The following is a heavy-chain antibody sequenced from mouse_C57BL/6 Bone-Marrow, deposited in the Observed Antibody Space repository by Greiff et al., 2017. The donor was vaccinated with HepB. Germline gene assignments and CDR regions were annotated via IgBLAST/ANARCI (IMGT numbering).Heavy chain of an antibody. CDR1: GYTFTSYW. CDR3: ARRAYYSNWYAMDY. V-gene: IGHV1-72*01. Sequence: QVQLQQPGAELVKPGASVKLSCKASGYTFTSYWMHWVKQRPGRGLEWSGRIDPNSGGTKYNEKFKSKATLTVDKPSSTAYMQLSSLTSEDSAVYYCARRAYYSNWYAMDYWGQGTSVTVSS. J-gene: IGHJ4*01. D-gene: IGHD2-5*01. CDR2: IDPNSGGT.